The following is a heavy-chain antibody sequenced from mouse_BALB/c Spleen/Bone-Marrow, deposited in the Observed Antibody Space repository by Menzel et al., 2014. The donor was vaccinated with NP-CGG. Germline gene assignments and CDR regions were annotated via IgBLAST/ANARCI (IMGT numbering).Heavy chain of an antibody. D-gene: IGHD2-14*01. CDR2: IWSGGGT. J-gene: IGHJ2*01. V-gene: IGHV2-4-1*01. CDR1: GSSLTRYD. CDR3: ARKDYRYDYFDY. Sequence: VQLQQSGPGLVQPSQSLSITCTVSGSSLTRYDVHWVRPSPGKGLEWLGGIWSGGGTDYDAAFISRLNITKDNSKSQVFFKMNRRQADDTAIYFCARKDYRYDYFDYWGQGTTLTVSS.